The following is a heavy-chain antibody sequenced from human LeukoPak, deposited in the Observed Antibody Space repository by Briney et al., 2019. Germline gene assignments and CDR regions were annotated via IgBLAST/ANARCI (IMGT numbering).Heavy chain of an antibody. CDR3: AMIKRDY. CDR1: GFTFTNYA. CDR2: IGESGGNT. D-gene: IGHD3-22*01. Sequence: PGGSLRLSRAASGFTFTNYAMSWVRQAPGKGLEWVSAIGESGGNTYYADSVKGRFTISRDNSKNTLYLQMNSLRAEDMAVYYCAMIKRDYWGQGTLVTVSS. V-gene: IGHV3-23*01. J-gene: IGHJ4*02.